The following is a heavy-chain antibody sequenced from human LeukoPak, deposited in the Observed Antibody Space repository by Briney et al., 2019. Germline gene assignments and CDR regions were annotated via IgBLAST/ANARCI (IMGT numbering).Heavy chain of an antibody. CDR3: ARIGRWYGDYGDPFDY. D-gene: IGHD4-17*01. CDR1: GYSFTSYW. CDR2: IYPGDSDT. Sequence: GESLKISCKGSGYSFTSYWIGWVRQMPGRGLEWMGIIYPGDSDTRYSPSFQGQVTISADKSISTAYLQWSSLKASDTAMYYCARIGRWYGDYGDPFDYWGQGTLVTVSS. V-gene: IGHV5-51*01. J-gene: IGHJ4*02.